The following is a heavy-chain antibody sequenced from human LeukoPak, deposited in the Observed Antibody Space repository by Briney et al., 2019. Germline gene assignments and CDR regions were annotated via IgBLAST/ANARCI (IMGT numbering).Heavy chain of an antibody. D-gene: IGHD3-22*01. CDR1: GGSISSYY. V-gene: IGHV4-59*12. J-gene: IGHJ5*02. CDR3: AREEGYGTYYYDSSGYYGGPPRNNWFDP. CDR2: IYYSGST. Sequence: SETLSLTCTVSGGSISSYYWSWIRQPPGKGLEWIGYIYYSGSTNYNPSLKSRVTISVDTSKNQFSLKLSSVTAADTAVYYCAREEGYGTYYYDSSGYYGGPPRNNWFDPWGQGTLVTVSS.